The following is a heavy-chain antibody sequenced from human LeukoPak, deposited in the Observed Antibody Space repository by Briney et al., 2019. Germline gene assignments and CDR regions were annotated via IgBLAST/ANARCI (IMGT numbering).Heavy chain of an antibody. CDR3: ASRISAVTMIVHDY. J-gene: IGHJ4*02. Sequence: GGSLRLSCAASGFTFSSYSMNWVRQAPGKGLEWVSSISSSSSYIYYADSVKGRFTISRDNAKNSLYLQMNSLRAEDTAVYYCASRISAVTMIVHDYWGQGTLVTVSS. CDR1: GFTFSSYS. D-gene: IGHD4-17*01. CDR2: ISSSSSYI. V-gene: IGHV3-21*01.